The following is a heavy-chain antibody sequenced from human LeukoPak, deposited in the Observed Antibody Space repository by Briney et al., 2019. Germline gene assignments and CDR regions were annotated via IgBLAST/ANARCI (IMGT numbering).Heavy chain of an antibody. D-gene: IGHD6-13*01. CDR3: ARDFGSWYIEDAFDI. CDR2: IYHSGST. Sequence: PSETLSLTCTVSGGSISSGGYYWSWIRQPPGKGLEWIGYIYHSGSTYYNPSLKSRVTISVDRSKNQFSLKLSSVTAADTAVYYCARDFGSWYIEDAFDIWGQGTMVTVSS. J-gene: IGHJ3*02. CDR1: GGSISSGGYY. V-gene: IGHV4-30-2*01.